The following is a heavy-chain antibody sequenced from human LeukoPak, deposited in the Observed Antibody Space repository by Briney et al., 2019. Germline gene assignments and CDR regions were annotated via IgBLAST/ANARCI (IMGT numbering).Heavy chain of an antibody. Sequence: PSETLSLTCTVSGGSISSHYWSWIQQPPGKGLEWIGYIYYSGSTNYNPSLKSRVTISVDTSKNQFSLKLSSVTAADTAVYYCARWELTTKYAFDIWGQGTMVTVSS. CDR1: GGSISSHY. CDR3: ARWELTTKYAFDI. D-gene: IGHD1-26*01. J-gene: IGHJ3*02. V-gene: IGHV4-59*11. CDR2: IYYSGST.